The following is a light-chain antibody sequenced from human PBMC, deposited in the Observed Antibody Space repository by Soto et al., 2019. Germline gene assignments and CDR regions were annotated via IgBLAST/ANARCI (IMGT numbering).Light chain of an antibody. J-gene: IGKJ3*01. CDR2: GAS. CDR3: QQRSNWPLFT. V-gene: IGKV3D-20*02. CDR1: QSVSSSY. Sequence: EIVLTQSPGTLSLSPGERATLSCRASQSVSSSYLAWYQRKPGQAPRLLIYGASTRATGIPVRFSGSGSGAEFTLTISSLEPEDFAVYYCQQRSNWPLFTFGPGTKVDIK.